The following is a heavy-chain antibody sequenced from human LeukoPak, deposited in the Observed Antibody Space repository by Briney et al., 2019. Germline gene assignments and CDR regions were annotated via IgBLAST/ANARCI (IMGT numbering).Heavy chain of an antibody. D-gene: IGHD3-3*01. Sequence: GGSLRLSCAASGFTFSSYAMHWVRQAPGKGLEWVAVIPYDGSNKYYADSVKGRFTISRDNSENTLYLQMNSLRAEDTAVYYCARDSGIDFWSGYYVAYQPPSDYWGQGTLVTVSS. CDR3: ARDSGIDFWSGYYVAYQPPSDY. CDR2: IPYDGSNK. V-gene: IGHV3-30-3*01. J-gene: IGHJ4*02. CDR1: GFTFSSYA.